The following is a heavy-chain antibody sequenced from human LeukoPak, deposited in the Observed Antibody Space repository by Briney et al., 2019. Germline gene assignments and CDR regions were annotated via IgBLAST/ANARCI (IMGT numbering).Heavy chain of an antibody. CDR1: GYTFTSYG. V-gene: IGHV1-18*01. CDR3: AREGYYDILTGYLSIEDY. J-gene: IGHJ4*02. D-gene: IGHD3-9*01. CDR2: ISAYNGNT. Sequence: ASVKVSCKASGYTFTSYGISWVRQAPGQGLEWMGWISAYNGNTNYAHKVQGRVTMTTDTSTSTAYMELKSLRSDDTAVYYCAREGYYDILTGYLSIEDYWGQGTLVTVSS.